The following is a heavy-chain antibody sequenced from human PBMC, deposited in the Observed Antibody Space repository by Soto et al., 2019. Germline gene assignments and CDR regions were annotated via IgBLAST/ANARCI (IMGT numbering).Heavy chain of an antibody. CDR1: GGSISSYY. V-gene: IGHV4-59*01. Sequence: PSETLSLTCTVSGGSISSYYWSWIRQPPGKGLEWIGYIYYSGSTNYNPSLKSRVTISVDTPKNQFSLKLSSVTAADTAVYYCARGASVFGVVINYYYYYGMDVWGQGTTVTVSS. J-gene: IGHJ6*02. CDR2: IYYSGST. CDR3: ARGASVFGVVINYYYYYGMDV. D-gene: IGHD3-3*01.